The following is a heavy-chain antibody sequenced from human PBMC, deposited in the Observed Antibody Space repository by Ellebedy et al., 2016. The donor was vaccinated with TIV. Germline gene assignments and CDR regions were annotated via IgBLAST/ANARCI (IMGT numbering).Heavy chain of an antibody. CDR1: GFTFSNNA. CDR3: ARENQWLIKSGYFDY. V-gene: IGHV3-23*01. D-gene: IGHD6-19*01. CDR2: VCGSGGDT. J-gene: IGHJ4*02. Sequence: GESLKISXTASGFTFSNNAMAWIRQAPGKGLEWVSGVCGSGGDTLYADSVKGRFIISRDNSNNKIYLQLNSLRAEDTAVYYCARENQWLIKSGYFDYWGQGTPVTVSS.